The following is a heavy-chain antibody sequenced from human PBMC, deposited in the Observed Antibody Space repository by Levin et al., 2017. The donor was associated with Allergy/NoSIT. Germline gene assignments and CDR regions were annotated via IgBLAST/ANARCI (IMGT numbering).Heavy chain of an antibody. J-gene: IGHJ4*02. CDR3: ARYGGAFKFLDY. D-gene: IGHD3-16*01. V-gene: IGHV3-30*04. CDR2: IPHDGRNT. Sequence: GGSLRLSCEASGFMFSMYPMHWVRQAPGKGLEWVAAIPHDGRNTYFADSVKGRFSISRDNPKNTLFLQMNSLRVEDTAIYFCARYGGAFKFLDYWSQGCVDTVSS. CDR1: GFMFSMYP.